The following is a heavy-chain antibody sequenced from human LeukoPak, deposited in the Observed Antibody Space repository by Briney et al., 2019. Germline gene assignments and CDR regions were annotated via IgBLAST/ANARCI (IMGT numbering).Heavy chain of an antibody. Sequence: SVKVSCKASGGTFSSYAISWVRQAPGQGLEWMGGIIPIFGTANYGQKFQGRVTITADESTSTAYMELSSLRSEDTAVYCCARVRPIFGVVYYYYYYMDVWGKGTTVTVSS. J-gene: IGHJ6*03. V-gene: IGHV1-69*13. CDR3: ARVRPIFGVVYYYYYYMDV. D-gene: IGHD3-3*01. CDR1: GGTFSSYA. CDR2: IIPIFGTA.